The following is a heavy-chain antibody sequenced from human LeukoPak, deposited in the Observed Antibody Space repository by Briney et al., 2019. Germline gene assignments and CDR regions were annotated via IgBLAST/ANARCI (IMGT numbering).Heavy chain of an antibody. CDR2: IRSKIYGGTP. V-gene: IGHV3-49*03. CDR1: GLRFSDYY. Sequence: PGGSLRLSCAASGLRFSDYYVSWIRQAPGKGLEWVGFIRSKIYGGTPEYAASVKGRFTISRDDSKGIAYLQMNSLKTEDTAVYYCTRDQTPYYWGQGTLVTVSS. CDR3: TRDQTPYY. J-gene: IGHJ4*02.